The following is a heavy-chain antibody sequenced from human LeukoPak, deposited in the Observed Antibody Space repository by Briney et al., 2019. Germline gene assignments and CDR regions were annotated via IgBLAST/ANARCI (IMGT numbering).Heavy chain of an antibody. Sequence: GGPLRLSCAASGFTFSSYDMHWVRHATGKGLEWVSTIGTVGDTYYPGSVKGRFTISRENAKNSLYLQMNSLRAGDTAVYYCARGFVCSSTSCRWGEAFDIWGQGTMVTVSS. D-gene: IGHD2-2*01. CDR1: GFTFSSYD. V-gene: IGHV3-13*01. CDR2: IGTVGDT. J-gene: IGHJ3*02. CDR3: ARGFVCSSTSCRWGEAFDI.